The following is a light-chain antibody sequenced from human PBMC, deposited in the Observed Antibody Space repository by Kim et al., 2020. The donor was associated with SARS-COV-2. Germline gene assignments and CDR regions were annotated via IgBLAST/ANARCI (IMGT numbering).Light chain of an antibody. J-gene: IGKJ5*01. V-gene: IGKV1-9*01. CDR1: HDISSY. Sequence: SASVGDRVTITCRASHDISSYLAWYQQKPGKAPNLLISAASTLHSGVPSRFSGSGSGTDFSLTITGLQPEDFATCYCQELNSFPPFGQGTRLEIK. CDR2: AAS. CDR3: QELNSFPP.